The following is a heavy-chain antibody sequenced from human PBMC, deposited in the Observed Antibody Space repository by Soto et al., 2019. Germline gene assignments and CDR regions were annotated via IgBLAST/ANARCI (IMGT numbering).Heavy chain of an antibody. J-gene: IGHJ6*02. D-gene: IGHD2-8*01. CDR2: IAYDGSNK. V-gene: IGHV3-30*18. CDR3: AKDPSPLIVVMVHAIVGGLDV. Sequence: QVQLVESGGGVVQPGRSLRLSCAASGFTFSTYGMHWVRQAPGKGLEWVAVIAYDGSNKYYADSVKGRFTISRDNSKNTVHLHMNSLRAEDTAVYYCAKDPSPLIVVMVHAIVGGLDVWGQGTTVTVAS. CDR1: GFTFSTYG.